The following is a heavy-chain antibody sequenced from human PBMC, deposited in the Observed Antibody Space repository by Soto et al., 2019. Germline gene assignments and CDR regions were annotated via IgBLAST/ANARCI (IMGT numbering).Heavy chain of an antibody. CDR1: GYTFASYD. J-gene: IGHJ4*02. Sequence: QVQLVQSGAEVKKPGASVRVSCKTSGYTFASYDINWVRQATGQGLEWMGWMNPNTDNSGYAQKFQGRVTMTSDPSISTAYLDLTTLRSEDTAIYYCASNPRGITIYDYWGQGTLVTVSS. CDR2: MNPNTDNS. D-gene: IGHD3-3*01. CDR3: ASNPRGITIYDY. V-gene: IGHV1-8*01.